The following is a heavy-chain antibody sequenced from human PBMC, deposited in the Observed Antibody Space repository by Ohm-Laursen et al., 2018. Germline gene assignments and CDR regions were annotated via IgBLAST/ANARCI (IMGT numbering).Heavy chain of an antibody. CDR3: ARHAAYCGGDCYSRWFDP. D-gene: IGHD2-21*02. J-gene: IGHJ5*02. CDR1: GASISSEY. CDR2: IYYRGTT. Sequence: TLSLTCTVSGASISSEYWTWIRQPPGKGLEWIGYIYYRGTTNYNPSLKSRVTISVDTSKNQFSLKLSSVTAADTALYYCARHAAYCGGDCYSRWFDPWGQGTLVTVSS. V-gene: IGHV4-59*01.